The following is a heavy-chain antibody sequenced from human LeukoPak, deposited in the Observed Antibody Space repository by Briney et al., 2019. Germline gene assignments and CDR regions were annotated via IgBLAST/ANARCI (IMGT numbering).Heavy chain of an antibody. V-gene: IGHV3-48*01. CDR1: GFTFSSYS. CDR2: ITSSSRTI. D-gene: IGHD3-3*01. Sequence: GGSLRLSCAASGFTFSSYSMNWVRQAPGKGLEWVSYITSSSRTIYYADSVKGRFTISRDNDKNSLYLQMNSLRAEDTAVYYCARVYDLWSDYYSDYWGQGTLVTVSS. CDR3: ARVYDLWSDYYSDY. J-gene: IGHJ4*02.